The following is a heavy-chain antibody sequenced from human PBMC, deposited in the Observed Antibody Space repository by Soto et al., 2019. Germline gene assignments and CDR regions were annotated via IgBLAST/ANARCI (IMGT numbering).Heavy chain of an antibody. D-gene: IGHD3-3*01. CDR2: IYYSGST. CDR3: ARVRYFLIRYYTPTGILEY. CDR1: VVSISSGGYY. J-gene: IGHJ4*02. Sequence: TLSLTCTFSVVSISSGGYYWSWIRQHPGKGLEWIGYIYYSGSTYYNPSLKSRVTISVDTSKNQFSLKLSSVTAADTAVYYCARVRYFLIRYYTPTGILEYXGQXTLXTVSS. V-gene: IGHV4-31*03.